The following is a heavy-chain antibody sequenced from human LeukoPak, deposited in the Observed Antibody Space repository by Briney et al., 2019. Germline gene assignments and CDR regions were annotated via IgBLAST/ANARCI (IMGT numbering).Heavy chain of an antibody. D-gene: IGHD3-10*01. Sequence: PGGSLRLSCAASGFTFSSYSMNWVRQAPGKGLEWVSSISSSSSYIYYADSVKGRFTISRDNGKNTLYLQMNSLRAEDTAVYYCARGNYFGSGSYGLLYYFDDWGQGTLVTVSS. J-gene: IGHJ4*02. V-gene: IGHV3-21*01. CDR3: ARGNYFGSGSYGLLYYFDD. CDR2: ISSSSSYI. CDR1: GFTFSSYS.